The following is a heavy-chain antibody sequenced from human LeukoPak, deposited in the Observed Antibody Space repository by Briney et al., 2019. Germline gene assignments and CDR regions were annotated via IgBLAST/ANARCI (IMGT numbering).Heavy chain of an antibody. Sequence: GGSLRLSCAASGFTFSSYAMHWVLQAPGKGLEWVAVISYDGSNKYYADSVKGRFTISRDNSKNTLYLQMNSLRAEDTAVYYCARTERTVVTPDYWGQGTLVTVSS. J-gene: IGHJ4*02. D-gene: IGHD4-23*01. CDR2: ISYDGSNK. CDR3: ARTERTVVTPDY. V-gene: IGHV3-30*01. CDR1: GFTFSSYA.